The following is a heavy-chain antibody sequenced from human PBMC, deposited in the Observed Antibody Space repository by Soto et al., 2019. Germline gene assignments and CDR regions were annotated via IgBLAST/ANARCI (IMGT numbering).Heavy chain of an antibody. CDR1: GGSFSGYY. J-gene: IGHJ3*02. CDR2: IYYSGST. D-gene: IGHD5-12*01. Sequence: SETLSLTCAVYGGSFSGYYWSWIRQPPGKGLEWIGYIYYSGSTNYNPSLKSRVTISVDTSKNQFSLKLSSVTAADTAVYYCARGRVEMATINAFDIWGQGTMVTVSS. CDR3: ARGRVEMATINAFDI. V-gene: IGHV4-59*13.